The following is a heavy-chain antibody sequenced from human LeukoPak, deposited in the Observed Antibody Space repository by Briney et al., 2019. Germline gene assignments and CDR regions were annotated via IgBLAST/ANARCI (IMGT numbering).Heavy chain of an antibody. CDR1: GGSITSRSYY. J-gene: IGHJ4*02. D-gene: IGHD5-12*01. CDR2: IYYSGTT. CDR3: ARYHNGYDDY. Sequence: SETLSLTCSVSGGSITSRSYYWGWIRQPPGKGLEWIGSIYYSGTTYYSPSLKSRITISLDTSKSQFSLTLSSVTAADTAVYYCARYHNGYDDYWGQGTLVTVSS. V-gene: IGHV4-39*07.